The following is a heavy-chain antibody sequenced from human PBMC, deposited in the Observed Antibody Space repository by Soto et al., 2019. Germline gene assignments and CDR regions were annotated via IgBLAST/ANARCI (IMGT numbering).Heavy chain of an antibody. Sequence: PSETLSLTCAVSGGSISSSNWWSWVRQPPGKGLEWIGEIYHSGSTNYNPSLKSRVTISVDKSKNQFSLKLSSVTAADTAVYYCARASSWERELHWFDPWGQGTLVTVSS. CDR3: ARASSWERELHWFDP. V-gene: IGHV4-4*02. D-gene: IGHD1-26*01. CDR2: IYHSGST. CDR1: GGSISSSNW. J-gene: IGHJ5*02.